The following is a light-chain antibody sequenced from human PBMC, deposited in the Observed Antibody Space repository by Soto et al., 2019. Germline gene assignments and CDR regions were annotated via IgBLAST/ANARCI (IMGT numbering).Light chain of an antibody. CDR1: SSDVGAYNS. CDR2: DVS. Sequence: QSALTQPASVSGSPGQSITISCTGTSSDVGAYNSVSWYQQHPGKAPKLIIYDVSTRPSGISDRFSGSKSGNTASLTISGLQAEDASDYYCSSYTTSVTYVFGTGTKLTVL. V-gene: IGLV2-14*01. J-gene: IGLJ1*01. CDR3: SSYTTSVTYV.